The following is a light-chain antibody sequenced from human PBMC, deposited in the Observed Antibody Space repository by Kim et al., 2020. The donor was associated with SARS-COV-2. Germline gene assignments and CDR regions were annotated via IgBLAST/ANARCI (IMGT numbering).Light chain of an antibody. Sequence: APGKTAKITCGGKNIGRKSVHWYQQKPGQAPVLVIYYDSDRPSGIPERFSGSNSGNTATLTISRVEAGDEADYYCQVWDSSSDPVVFGGGTQLTVL. J-gene: IGLJ2*01. CDR3: QVWDSSSDPVV. CDR2: YDS. V-gene: IGLV3-21*04. CDR1: NIGRKS.